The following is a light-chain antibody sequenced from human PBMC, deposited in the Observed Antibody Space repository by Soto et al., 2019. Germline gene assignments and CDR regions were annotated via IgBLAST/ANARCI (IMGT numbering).Light chain of an antibody. CDR3: QQRHMWPIT. CDR2: DAS. CDR1: QSVSSY. Sequence: EIVLTQSPATLSLSPGERATLSCRASQSVSSYLAWYQQKPGQAPRLLIYDASNRATGIPARFSGSGSGTDFTLTISSLEPEDSAVYYCQQRHMWPITFGQGTRWRL. V-gene: IGKV3-11*01. J-gene: IGKJ5*01.